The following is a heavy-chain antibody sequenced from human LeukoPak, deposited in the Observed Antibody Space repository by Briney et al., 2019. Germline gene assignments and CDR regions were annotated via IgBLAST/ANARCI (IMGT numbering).Heavy chain of an antibody. CDR3: AKALTYYYDSSGFDY. V-gene: IGHV3-9*01. CDR1: GFTFDDYA. D-gene: IGHD3-22*01. Sequence: GGSLRLSCAASGFTFDDYAMHWVRQAPGKGLEWVSGISWNSGSIGYADSVKGRFTISRDNAKNSLHLQMNSLRAEDTALYYCAKALTYYYDSSGFDYWGQGTLVTVSS. CDR2: ISWNSGSI. J-gene: IGHJ4*02.